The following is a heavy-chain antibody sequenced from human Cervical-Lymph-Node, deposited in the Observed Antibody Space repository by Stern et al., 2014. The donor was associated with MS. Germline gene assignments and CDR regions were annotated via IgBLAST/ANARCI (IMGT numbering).Heavy chain of an antibody. CDR2: IDPSDSYS. D-gene: IGHD6-6*01. CDR1: GYRFPNYW. Sequence: EVQLVQSGAEVKKPGEALKISCKGSGYRFPNYWISWVRQMPGKGLEWMGRIDPSDSYSYYSPSFQGHVTISVDKSTTTAYLQWSSLRASDTAMYYCARRFNGDSSSADVWGQGTTVIVSS. J-gene: IGHJ6*02. V-gene: IGHV5-10-1*03. CDR3: ARRFNGDSSSADV.